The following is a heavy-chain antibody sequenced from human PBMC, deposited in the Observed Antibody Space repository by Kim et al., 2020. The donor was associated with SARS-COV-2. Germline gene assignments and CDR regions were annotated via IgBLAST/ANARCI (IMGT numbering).Heavy chain of an antibody. D-gene: IGHD3-9*01. V-gene: IGHV3-23*01. Sequence: GGSLRLSCAASGFTFSSYAMSWVRQAPGKGLEWVSAISGSGGSTYYADSVKGRFTISRDNSKNTLYLQMNSLRAEDTAVYYCACDPYYDILALYGMDVRGQGTTVTVSS. J-gene: IGHJ6*02. CDR3: ACDPYYDILALYGMDV. CDR1: GFTFSSYA. CDR2: ISGSGGST.